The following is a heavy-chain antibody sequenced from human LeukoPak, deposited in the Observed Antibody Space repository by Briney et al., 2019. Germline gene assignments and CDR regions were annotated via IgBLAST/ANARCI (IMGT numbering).Heavy chain of an antibody. Sequence: ASVKVSCKASGYTFTSYAMNWVRQAPGQGLEWMGWINTNTGNPTYAQGFTGRFVFSLDTSVSTAYLQISSLEAEDTAVYYCARDPGGDILTGSPDYWGQGTLVTVSS. CDR2: INTNTGNP. V-gene: IGHV7-4-1*02. J-gene: IGHJ4*02. CDR3: ARDPGGDILTGSPDY. D-gene: IGHD3-9*01. CDR1: GYTFTSYA.